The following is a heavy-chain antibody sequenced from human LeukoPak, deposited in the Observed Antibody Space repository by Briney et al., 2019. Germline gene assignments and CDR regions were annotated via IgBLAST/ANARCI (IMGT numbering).Heavy chain of an antibody. CDR3: AITAMGFGELQNYYYYGMDV. J-gene: IGHJ6*02. V-gene: IGHV3-30-3*01. CDR1: GFTFGSYA. D-gene: IGHD3-10*01. CDR2: ISYDGSNK. Sequence: GRSLRLSCAASGFTFGSYAMHWVRQAPGKGLEWVAVISYDGSNKYYADSVKGRFTISRDNSKNTLYLQMNSLRAEDTAAYYCAITAMGFGELQNYYYYGMDVWGQGTTVTVSS.